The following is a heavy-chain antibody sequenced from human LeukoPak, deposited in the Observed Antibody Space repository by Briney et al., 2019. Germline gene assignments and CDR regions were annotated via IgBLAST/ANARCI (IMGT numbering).Heavy chain of an antibody. CDR3: ARGGGLDV. J-gene: IGHJ6*02. D-gene: IGHD3-16*01. V-gene: IGHV3-7*03. Sequence: PGGSLRLSCAASGFTFIDYTMHWARQAPGKGLEWVASINHNGNVNYYVDSVKGRFTISRDNAKNSLYLQMSNLRAEDTAVYFCARGGGLDVWGQGATVTVSS. CDR1: GFTFIDYT. CDR2: INHNGNVN.